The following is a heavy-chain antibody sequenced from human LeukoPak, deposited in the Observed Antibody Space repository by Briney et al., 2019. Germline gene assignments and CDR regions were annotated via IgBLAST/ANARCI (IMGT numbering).Heavy chain of an antibody. CDR2: IRNDGNDK. J-gene: IGHJ4*02. Sequence: SGGSLRLSCAASGFTFNKHGMHWVRQAPGKVLEWFSFIRNDGNDKYYADSVKGRFTISRDNSKNTLYLQMNSLRPEDTALYYCVRDFEWSFDTWDQGTLVTVSS. V-gene: IGHV3-30*02. CDR1: GFTFNKHG. D-gene: IGHD3-3*01. CDR3: VRDFEWSFDT.